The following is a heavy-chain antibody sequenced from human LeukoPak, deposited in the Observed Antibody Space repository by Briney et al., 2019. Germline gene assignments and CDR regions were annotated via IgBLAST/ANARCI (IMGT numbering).Heavy chain of an antibody. CDR3: ARIGSGWYGGFDY. CDR2: IYYGGNT. J-gene: IGHJ4*02. Sequence: SETLSVTCTVSGDSVNAYYWTWVRQPPGKGLEWIAYIYYGGNTSYNPSLKSRVTISVATSKNQFSLRLSSVTAADTAVYYCARIGSGWYGGFDYWGQGTLVTVSS. CDR1: GDSVNAYY. V-gene: IGHV4-59*02. D-gene: IGHD6-19*01.